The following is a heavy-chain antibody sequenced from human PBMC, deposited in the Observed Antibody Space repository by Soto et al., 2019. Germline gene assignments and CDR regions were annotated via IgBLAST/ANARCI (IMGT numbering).Heavy chain of an antibody. D-gene: IGHD3-10*01. Sequence: GESLKISCKGSGYSFTSYWIGWVRQMPGKGLEWMGIIYPGDSDTRYSPSFQGQVTISADKSISTAYLQWSSLKASDTAMYYCARLTGYYGSGSFQGYYWGQGTLVTVSS. J-gene: IGHJ4*02. CDR1: GYSFTSYW. CDR2: IYPGDSDT. V-gene: IGHV5-51*01. CDR3: ARLTGYYGSGSFQGYY.